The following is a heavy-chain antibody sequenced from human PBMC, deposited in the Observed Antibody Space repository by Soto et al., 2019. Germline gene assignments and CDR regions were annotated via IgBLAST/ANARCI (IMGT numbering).Heavy chain of an antibody. Sequence: ASVKVSCKASGYTFTGYYMHWVRQAPGQGLEWMGWINPNSGGTNYAQKFQGRVTMTRDTSISTAYMELSRLRSDDTAVYYCARVGQTYYYDSSGYYGFDYWGQGTLVTVS. CDR2: INPNSGGT. CDR3: ARVGQTYYYDSSGYYGFDY. J-gene: IGHJ4*02. V-gene: IGHV1-2*02. CDR1: GYTFTGYY. D-gene: IGHD3-22*01.